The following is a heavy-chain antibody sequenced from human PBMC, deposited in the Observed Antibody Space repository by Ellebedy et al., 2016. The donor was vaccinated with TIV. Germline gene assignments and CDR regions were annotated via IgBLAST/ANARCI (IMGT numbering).Heavy chain of an antibody. D-gene: IGHD1-14*01. CDR3: ARGKSGTYIHHTFDQ. Sequence: GESLKISCAASGLTFSTYAMSWVRQAPGKGLEWVSGFGVSGDTTYYSDSVQGRFTISRDNSRNTLSLEMNSLTAEDTAMYYCARGKSGTYIHHTFDQWGQGTLVTVSS. CDR1: GLTFSTYA. CDR2: FGVSGDTT. J-gene: IGHJ4*02. V-gene: IGHV3-23*01.